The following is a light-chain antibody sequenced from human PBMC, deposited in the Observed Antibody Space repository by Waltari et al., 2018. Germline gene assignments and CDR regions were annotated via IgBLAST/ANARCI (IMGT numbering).Light chain of an antibody. J-gene: IGKJ1*01. CDR2: GAS. CDR3: QQYNNWPRT. CDR1: QSVSNN. Sequence: EIVMTQSPATLSVSPGERATLSCRASQSVSNNFAWYQQKPGQAPRLLIYGASARATGIPARFSGGGSGTEFTLTISSLQSEDFAVYYCQQYNNWPRTFGQGTKVEIK. V-gene: IGKV3-15*01.